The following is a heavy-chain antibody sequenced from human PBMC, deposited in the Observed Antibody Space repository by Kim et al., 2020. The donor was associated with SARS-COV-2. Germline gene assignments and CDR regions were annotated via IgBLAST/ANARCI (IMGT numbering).Heavy chain of an antibody. Sequence: SETLSLTCTVSGGSISSYYWSWIRQPPGKGLEWIGYIYYSGSTNYNPSLKSRVTISVDTSKNQFSLKLSSVTAADTAVYYCARGEPTPGGYLVYMDVWGKGTTVTVSS. CDR1: GGSISSYY. J-gene: IGHJ6*03. V-gene: IGHV4-59*01. CDR3: ARGEPTPGGYLVYMDV. CDR2: IYYSGST. D-gene: IGHD1-26*01.